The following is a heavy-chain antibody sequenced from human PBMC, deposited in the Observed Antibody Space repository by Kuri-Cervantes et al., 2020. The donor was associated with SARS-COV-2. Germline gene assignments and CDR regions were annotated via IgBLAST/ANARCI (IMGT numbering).Heavy chain of an antibody. CDR3: AKSGLYTSNWNLFDH. J-gene: IGHJ4*02. D-gene: IGHD6-13*01. CDR2: ISYDGSNK. CDR1: GFTFSSYG. Sequence: GGSLRLSCAASGFTFSSYGMHWVRQAPGKGLEWVAVISYDGSNKYYADSVKGRFTISRDTSQKTLYLQMNSLRADDTVLYYCAKSGLYTSNWNLFDHWGQRTLVTVSS. V-gene: IGHV3-30*18.